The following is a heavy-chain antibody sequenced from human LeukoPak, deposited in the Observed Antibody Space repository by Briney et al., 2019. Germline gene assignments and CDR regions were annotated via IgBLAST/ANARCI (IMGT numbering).Heavy chain of an antibody. Sequence: PGGSLRLSCAASGFTVSSNYMSWVRQAPGKGLEWVSVIYSGGSTYYADSVKGRFTISRDNSKNTLYLQMNSLRAEDTAVYYCARVGYSSGWSVYYFDYWGQGTLVTVSS. J-gene: IGHJ4*02. V-gene: IGHV3-53*01. CDR2: IYSGGST. CDR3: ARVGYSSGWSVYYFDY. D-gene: IGHD6-19*01. CDR1: GFTVSSNY.